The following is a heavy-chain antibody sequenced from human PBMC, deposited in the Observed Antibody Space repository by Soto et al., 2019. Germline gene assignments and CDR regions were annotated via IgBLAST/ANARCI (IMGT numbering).Heavy chain of an antibody. CDR1: GFTFSSYA. V-gene: IGHV3-30-3*01. CDR3: ARFPDEGYPDY. Sequence: QVQLVESGGGVVQPGRSLRLSCAASGFTFSSYAMHWVRQAPGKGLEWVAVISYDGSNKYYADSVKGRFTISRDNSKNSLYRQMSSLRAEDKAGYYGARFPDEGYPDYWGRGTLVTVAA. CDR2: ISYDGSNK. D-gene: IGHD5-12*01. J-gene: IGHJ4*02.